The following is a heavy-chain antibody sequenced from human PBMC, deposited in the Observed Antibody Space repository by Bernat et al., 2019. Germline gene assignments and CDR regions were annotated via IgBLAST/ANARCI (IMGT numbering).Heavy chain of an antibody. CDR2: IDPSDSYT. CDR3: ARQRTSWSSAFDI. Sequence: EVQVVQSGAEVKKPGESLRISCKGSGYSFTNYWISWVRQMPGKGLEWMGRIDPSDSYTNYSPSFQGHVTISADKSISTAYLQWSSLKASDTAMYYSARQRTSWSSAFDIWGQGTMVTVSS. D-gene: IGHD2-2*01. J-gene: IGHJ3*02. CDR1: GYSFTNYW. V-gene: IGHV5-10-1*03.